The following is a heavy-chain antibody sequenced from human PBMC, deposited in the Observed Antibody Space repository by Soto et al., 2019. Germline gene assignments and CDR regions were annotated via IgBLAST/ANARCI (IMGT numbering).Heavy chain of an antibody. V-gene: IGHV1-46*01. CDR2: INPSGGST. CDR3: ARDYYGSGSYYNALYIFDY. Sequence: GASVKVSCKASGYTFTSYYMHWVRQAPGQGLEWMGIINPSGGSTSYAQKFQGRVTMTRDTSTSTVYMELSSLRSEDTAVYYCARDYYGSGSYYNALYIFDYWGQGTLVTVSS. CDR1: GYTFTSYY. D-gene: IGHD3-10*01. J-gene: IGHJ4*02.